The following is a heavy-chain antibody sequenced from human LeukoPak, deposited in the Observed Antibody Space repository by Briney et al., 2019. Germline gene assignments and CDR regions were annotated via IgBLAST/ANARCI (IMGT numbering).Heavy chain of an antibody. J-gene: IGHJ4*02. Sequence: TGGSLRLSCVGSGFTFRSHAMSWVRQAPEKGLEFVSGIYENGGTAYYADSVKGRFSISRDNSKNTLYLQMDSLRGEDTAVYYCAKDFRIGYSAHFDYWAREPWSPSPQ. CDR1: GFTFRSHA. D-gene: IGHD2-21*01. V-gene: IGHV3-23*01. CDR2: IYENGGTA. CDR3: AKDFRIGYSAHFDY.